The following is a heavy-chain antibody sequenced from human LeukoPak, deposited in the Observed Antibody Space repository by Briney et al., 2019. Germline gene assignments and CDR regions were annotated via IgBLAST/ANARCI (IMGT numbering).Heavy chain of an antibody. V-gene: IGHV1-46*01. CDR1: GYTFTSHY. D-gene: IGHD2-2*01. Sequence: ASVKVSCKASGYTFTSHYMHWVRQAPGQGLEWMGIINPSGGSTSYAQKFQGRVTMTRDTSTSTVYMELSSLRSEDTAVYYCARGYCSSTSCYDYYYYMDVWGKGTTVTVSS. CDR2: INPSGGST. CDR3: ARGYCSSTSCYDYYYYMDV. J-gene: IGHJ6*03.